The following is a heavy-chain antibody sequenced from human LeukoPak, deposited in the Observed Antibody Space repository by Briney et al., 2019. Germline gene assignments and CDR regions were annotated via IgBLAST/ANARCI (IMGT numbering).Heavy chain of an antibody. CDR3: ARDVAARPYFDY. Sequence: SVKVSCKASGGTFSSYAISWVRQAPGQGLEWMGRIIPIFGTANYAQKFQGRVTITTDESMSTAYMELSSLRSEDTAVYYCARDVAARPYFDYWGQGTLVTVSS. V-gene: IGHV1-69*05. J-gene: IGHJ4*02. D-gene: IGHD6-6*01. CDR1: GGTFSSYA. CDR2: IIPIFGTA.